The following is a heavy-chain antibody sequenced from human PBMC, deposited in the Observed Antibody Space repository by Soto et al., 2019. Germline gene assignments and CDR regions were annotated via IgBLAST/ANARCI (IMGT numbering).Heavy chain of an antibody. CDR3: ATRSPAFDY. Sequence: ASVKVSCKVSGYTLTELSMHWVRQAPGKGLEWMGGFDPEDGETIYAQKFQGRVTMTTDTPTSTAYMELRSLRSDDTAVYYCATRSPAFDYWGQGTLVTVSS. CDR1: GYTLTELS. V-gene: IGHV1-24*01. J-gene: IGHJ4*02. CDR2: FDPEDGET.